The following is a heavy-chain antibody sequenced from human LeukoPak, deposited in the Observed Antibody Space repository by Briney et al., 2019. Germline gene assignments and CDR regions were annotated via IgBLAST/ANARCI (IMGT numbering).Heavy chain of an antibody. Sequence: GSSVKVSCKASGGTFSSYTITWVRQAPGQGLEWMGWISAYNGNTNYAQKLQGRVTMTTDTSTSTAYMELRSLRSDDTAVYYCARDRSGWSDGDFDYWGQGTLVTVSS. CDR1: GGTFSSYT. CDR2: ISAYNGNT. CDR3: ARDRSGWSDGDFDY. V-gene: IGHV1-18*01. J-gene: IGHJ4*02. D-gene: IGHD6-19*01.